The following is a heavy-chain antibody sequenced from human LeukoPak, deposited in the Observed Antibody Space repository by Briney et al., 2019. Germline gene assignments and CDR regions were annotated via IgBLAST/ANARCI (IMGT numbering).Heavy chain of an antibody. Sequence: SETLSLTCTVSGGSISSGSYYWSWIRQPAGKGLEWIGRIYTSGSTNDNPSLKSRVTISVDTSKNQFSLKLSSVTAADTAVYYCARGLLSSSGWGLGGYYYYMDVWGKGTTVTVSS. V-gene: IGHV4-61*02. D-gene: IGHD6-19*01. CDR1: GGSISSGSYY. J-gene: IGHJ6*03. CDR2: IYTSGST. CDR3: ARGLLSSSGWGLGGYYYYMDV.